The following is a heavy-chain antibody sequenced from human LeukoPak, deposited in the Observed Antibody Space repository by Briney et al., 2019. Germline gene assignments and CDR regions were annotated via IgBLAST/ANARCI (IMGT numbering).Heavy chain of an antibody. CDR2: ISSSSGYI. CDR1: GFTFSTYS. Sequence: GGSLRLSCAASGFTFSTYSMNWVRQAPGKGLEWVSSISSSSGYIYYADSVKGRFTISRDNAKNSLYLQMNSLRAEDSAVYYCAGGSLLWGAFDIWGQGTMVTVSS. J-gene: IGHJ3*02. CDR3: AGGSLLWGAFDI. D-gene: IGHD2-2*01. V-gene: IGHV3-21*01.